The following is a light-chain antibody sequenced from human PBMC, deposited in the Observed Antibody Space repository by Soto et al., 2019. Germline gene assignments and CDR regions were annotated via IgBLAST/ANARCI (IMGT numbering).Light chain of an antibody. CDR1: QSVNSDF. Sequence: EVVLTQSPGTLSLSPGETATLSCSASQSVNSDFLAWYQQKPGQAPRLLVYGSSTRAAGVPDRFSGSGSGTDFTLTISRLEPEDFAVYYCQQYGRSPLLYTFGQGTKLGVK. J-gene: IGKJ2*01. CDR3: QQYGRSPLLYT. CDR2: GSS. V-gene: IGKV3-20*01.